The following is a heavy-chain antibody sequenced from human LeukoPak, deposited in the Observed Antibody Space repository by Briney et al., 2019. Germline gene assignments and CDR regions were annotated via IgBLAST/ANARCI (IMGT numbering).Heavy chain of an antibody. CDR1: GGSIGSGRYY. J-gene: IGHJ4*02. D-gene: IGHD3-22*01. Sequence: PSETLSLTCSVSGGSIGSGRYYWVWIRQPPEKGLEWIGYIYYSGSTSYNPSLKSRVSLSVDTSNNQFSLKLTSVTAADTAVYYCARVRRSGSYPSYFDYWGQGTLVTVSS. V-gene: IGHV4-61*01. CDR3: ARVRRSGSYPSYFDY. CDR2: IYYSGST.